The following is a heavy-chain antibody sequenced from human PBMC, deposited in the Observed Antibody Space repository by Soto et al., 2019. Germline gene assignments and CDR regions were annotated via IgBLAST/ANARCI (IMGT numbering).Heavy chain of an antibody. Sequence: QVHLVQCEAEVKKPGASVRVSCKASGYTFTSYGITWVRQAPGQGLEWMGWISAHNGNTDYAQKLQGRVIVTRDTSTSTAYMELRSLISDDTAVYYCARGRYGDYWGQGALVTVSS. CDR1: GYTFTSYG. CDR2: ISAHNGNT. V-gene: IGHV1-18*01. CDR3: ARGRYGDY. D-gene: IGHD1-1*01. J-gene: IGHJ4*02.